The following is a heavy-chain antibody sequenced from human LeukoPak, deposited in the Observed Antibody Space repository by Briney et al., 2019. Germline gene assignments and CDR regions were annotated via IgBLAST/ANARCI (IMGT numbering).Heavy chain of an antibody. V-gene: IGHV3-21*01. Sequence: GGSLRLSCAASGFSFSSYSMNWVRQAPGKGLEWVSSISSTSNYIYYADSVKGRFTISRDNAKNSLYLQMNSLRAEDTAMYYCARDTVTTGKLYFDLWGRGTLVTVSS. CDR1: GFSFSSYS. D-gene: IGHD4-17*01. CDR3: ARDTVTTGKLYFDL. J-gene: IGHJ2*01. CDR2: ISSTSNYI.